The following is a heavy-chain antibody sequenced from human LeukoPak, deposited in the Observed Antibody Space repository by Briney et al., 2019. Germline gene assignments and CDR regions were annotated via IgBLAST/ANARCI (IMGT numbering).Heavy chain of an antibody. D-gene: IGHD4-17*01. CDR2: IYYSGST. V-gene: IGHV4-39*01. CDR3: ARLARFIDYESGFDP. J-gene: IGHJ5*02. CDR1: GASITSSSFY. Sequence: PSETLSLTCTVSGASITSSSFYWGWIRQPPGKGLEWIGTIYYSGSTYYNPSLKSQVTISVDKSKNQFSLKLTSVTAADTAVYYCARLARFIDYESGFDPWGQGTLVTVSS.